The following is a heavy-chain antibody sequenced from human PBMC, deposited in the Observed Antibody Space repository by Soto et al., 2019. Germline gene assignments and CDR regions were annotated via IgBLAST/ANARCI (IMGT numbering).Heavy chain of an antibody. CDR3: ARRFAWGLTTFSFYCLDD. CDR2: INHSGST. V-gene: IGHV4-34*01. Sequence: SETLSFTXTVHGESFSGSYWSWIPQPPGKGLEWIGEINHSGSTNYNPSLKSRVTISVDTSQDQFSLKLSSVTAADSAVYYCARRFAWGLTTFSFYCLDDWGQGIMVTVSS. D-gene: IGHD3-16*01. J-gene: IGHJ4*02. CDR1: GESFSGSY.